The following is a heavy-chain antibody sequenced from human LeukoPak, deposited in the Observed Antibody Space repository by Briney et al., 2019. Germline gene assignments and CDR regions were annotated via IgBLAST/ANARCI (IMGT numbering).Heavy chain of an antibody. D-gene: IGHD4/OR15-4a*01. CDR2: ISSSGSTI. CDR1: GFTFSSYE. Sequence: LPGGSLRLSCAAPGFTFSSYEMNWVRQAPGKGLEWVSYISSSGSTIYYADSVKGRFTISRDNAKNSLYLQMNSLRAEDTAVYYCARGVYYGAGDYWGQGTLVTVSS. V-gene: IGHV3-48*03. CDR3: ARGVYYGAGDY. J-gene: IGHJ4*02.